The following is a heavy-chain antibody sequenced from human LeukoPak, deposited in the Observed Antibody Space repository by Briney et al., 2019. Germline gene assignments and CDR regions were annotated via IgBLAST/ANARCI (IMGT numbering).Heavy chain of an antibody. D-gene: IGHD1-26*01. CDR1: GGSFSGYY. CDR3: ARGYSGSFVY. Sequence: SETLSLTCAVYGGSFSGYYWSWIRQPPGKGLEWIGEINHSGSTNYNPSLKSRVTISVDTSKNQFSLKLSSVTAADTAVYYCARGYSGSFVYWGQGTLVTVSS. CDR2: INHSGST. J-gene: IGHJ4*02. V-gene: IGHV4-34*01.